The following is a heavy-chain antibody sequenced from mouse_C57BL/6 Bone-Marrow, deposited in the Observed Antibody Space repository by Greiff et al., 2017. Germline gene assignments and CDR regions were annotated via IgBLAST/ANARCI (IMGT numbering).Heavy chain of an antibody. CDR2: IDPEDGDT. Sequence: VQLQQSGAELVRPGASVKLSCTASGFNIKDYYMHWVKQRPEQGLEWIGRIDPEDGDTEYDPKFQGQATMTADTSSNTAYLQLSSLTSEDTAVYYCTTRLRRGYAMDYWGQGTSVTVSS. J-gene: IGHJ4*01. CDR1: GFNIKDYY. D-gene: IGHD2-4*01. CDR3: TTRLRRGYAMDY. V-gene: IGHV14-1*01.